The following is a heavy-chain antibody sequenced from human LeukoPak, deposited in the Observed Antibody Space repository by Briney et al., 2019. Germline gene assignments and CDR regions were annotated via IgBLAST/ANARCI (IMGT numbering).Heavy chain of an antibody. V-gene: IGHV4-34*01. Sequence: SETLSLTCDDYGGSFSGSYWSWIRQPPGKGLEWIGEINHDGTTYYNPSLKGRVTISVDTSKNQFFLKLSSVTAADTAVYYCARANYYDGDYWGQGTLVTVSS. CDR1: GGSFSGSY. CDR2: INHDGTT. J-gene: IGHJ4*02. D-gene: IGHD3-22*01. CDR3: ARANYYDGDY.